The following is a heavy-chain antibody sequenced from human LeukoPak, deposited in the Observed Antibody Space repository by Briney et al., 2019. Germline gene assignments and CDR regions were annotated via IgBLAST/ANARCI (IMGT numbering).Heavy chain of an antibody. J-gene: IGHJ4*02. V-gene: IGHV4-4*07. CDR3: ARETLVGTTNYFDY. Sequence: SETLSLTCSVSGGSMNTYYWTWIRQPAGKGLEWIGRVYTSGYTKYNPSLQCRVTMSVDTSKKQLSLMLTSLTAADTAVYFCARETLVGTTNYFDYWGQGALVTVSS. D-gene: IGHD1-14*01. CDR2: VYTSGYT. CDR1: GGSMNTYY.